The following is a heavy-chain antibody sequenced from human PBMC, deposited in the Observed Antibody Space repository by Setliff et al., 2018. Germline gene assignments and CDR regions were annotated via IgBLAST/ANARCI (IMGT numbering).Heavy chain of an antibody. V-gene: IGHV1-46*01. D-gene: IGHD3-3*01. Sequence: ASVKVSCKASGYSFSIYSIHWVRQAPGQGLEWMGIINPSGGDTRYGQKFQGRVTMTRDTSTSTVYMELSNLKSEDTAMYYCARDWSGYSVFDYWGQGSLVTVSS. CDR3: ARDWSGYSVFDY. J-gene: IGHJ4*02. CDR1: GYSFSIYS. CDR2: INPSGGDT.